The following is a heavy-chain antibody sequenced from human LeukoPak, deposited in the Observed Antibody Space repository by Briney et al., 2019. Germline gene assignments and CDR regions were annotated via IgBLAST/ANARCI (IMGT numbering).Heavy chain of an antibody. CDR1: GYTFTGYY. V-gene: IGHV1-2*02. Sequence: EASVKVSRKASGYTFTGYYMHWVRQAPGQGLEWMGWINPNSGGTNYAQKFQGRVTMTRDTSISTAYMELSRLRSDDTAVYYCARVPRRPGIAAAGIGYWGQGTLVTVSS. CDR3: ARVPRRPGIAAAGIGY. J-gene: IGHJ4*02. CDR2: INPNSGGT. D-gene: IGHD6-13*01.